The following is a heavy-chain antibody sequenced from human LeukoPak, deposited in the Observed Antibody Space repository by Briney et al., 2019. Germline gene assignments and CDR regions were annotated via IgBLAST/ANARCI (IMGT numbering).Heavy chain of an antibody. J-gene: IGHJ4*02. Sequence: PGGSLRLSCAASGFTFSTYVMSWVRQAPGKGLEWVSRITEDGSSTDYADSVKGRFTSSRDNAKNTLYLQRVSLRVEDTAVYYCAQGSNGQWGRGTLVTVSS. CDR3: AQGSNGQ. V-gene: IGHV3-74*01. D-gene: IGHD2-8*01. CDR2: ITEDGSST. CDR1: GFTFSTYV.